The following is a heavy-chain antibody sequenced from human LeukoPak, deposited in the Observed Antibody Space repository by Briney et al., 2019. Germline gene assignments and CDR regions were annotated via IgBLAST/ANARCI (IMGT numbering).Heavy chain of an antibody. D-gene: IGHD2-15*01. CDR1: GYTFTSYG. CDR3: ARTCSGGSCYSEGYYYYYYGMDV. J-gene: IGHJ6*02. Sequence: ASVKVSCKASGYTFTSYGISWVRQAPGQGLEWMGWISAYNGNTNYAQKLQGRVTMTTDTSTSTAYMELRSLRSDDTAVYYCARTCSGGSCYSEGYYYYYYGMDVWGQGTTVTVSS. V-gene: IGHV1-18*01. CDR2: ISAYNGNT.